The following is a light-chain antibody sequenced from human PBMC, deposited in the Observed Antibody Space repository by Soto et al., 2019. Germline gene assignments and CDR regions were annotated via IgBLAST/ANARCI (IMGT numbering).Light chain of an antibody. CDR2: DAS. Sequence: EIVLTQSPATLSLSPGERATLSCGASQSLSNTYLAWYQQKPGLAPRLLIYDASSRAAGIPDRFSGSGSGTDFTLTISSLEPEDFAVYYCQQYGDSVTFGQGTRLEIK. CDR3: QQYGDSVT. V-gene: IGKV3D-20*01. J-gene: IGKJ5*01. CDR1: QSLSNTY.